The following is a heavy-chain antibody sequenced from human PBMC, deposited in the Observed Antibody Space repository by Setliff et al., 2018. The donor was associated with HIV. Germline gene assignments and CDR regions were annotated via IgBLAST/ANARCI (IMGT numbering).Heavy chain of an antibody. CDR2: LFTSGKT. CDR1: GGSFSLYY. CDR3: ARDLFNEWQGHYYYYMDV. J-gene: IGHJ6*03. V-gene: IGHV4-4*07. Sequence: SETLSLTCTVSGGSFSLYYWNWMRQPVGKGLEWIGRLFTSGKTTFSPSLKSRVSMSVDTSKNAVSLKLDSVTAGDSSVYFCARDLFNEWQGHYYYYMDVWGKGTTVTVSS. D-gene: IGHD3-3*01.